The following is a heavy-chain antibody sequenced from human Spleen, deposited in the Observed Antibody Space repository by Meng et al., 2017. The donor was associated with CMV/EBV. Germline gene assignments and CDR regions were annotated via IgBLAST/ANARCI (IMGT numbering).Heavy chain of an antibody. CDR1: GFTFRDSA. J-gene: IGHJ4*02. CDR3: TTDLGRGYYFDY. CDR2: ISYDGSNK. Sequence: LSLTCAASGFTFRDSAMHWVRQAPGKGLEWVAFISYDGSNKYYSDSIEGRFTISRDNSNDTLYLQMNSLRPEDTAMYYCTTDLGRGYYFDYWGQGTLVTVSS. V-gene: IGHV3-30-3*01. D-gene: IGHD3-10*01.